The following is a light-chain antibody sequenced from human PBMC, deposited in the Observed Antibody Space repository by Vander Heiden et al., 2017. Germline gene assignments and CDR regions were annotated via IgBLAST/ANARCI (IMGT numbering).Light chain of an antibody. CDR2: GAS. CDR1: QSVSSSY. Sequence: ELVLTQSPGTLSLSPGERATLSCRASQSVSSSYLAWYQQKPGPPPRLLIYGASSRATGIPDRFSGSGSGTDFTLTISRLEPEDFAVYYCQQYGSSPWTFGQGTKVEIK. J-gene: IGKJ1*01. V-gene: IGKV3-20*01. CDR3: QQYGSSPWT.